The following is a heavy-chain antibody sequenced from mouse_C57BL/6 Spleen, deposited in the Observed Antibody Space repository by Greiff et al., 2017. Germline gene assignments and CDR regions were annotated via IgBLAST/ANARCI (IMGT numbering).Heavy chain of an antibody. CDR2: IWSGGST. V-gene: IGHV2-2*01. Sequence: QVQLQQSGPGLVQPSQSLSITCTVSGFSLTSYGVHWVRQSPGTGLEWLGVIWSGGSTDYNAAFISRLSISKDNSKSQVFFKMNSLQADDTAIYYCARSYYDYDGCAYWGQGTLVTVSA. J-gene: IGHJ3*01. CDR3: ARSYYDYDGCAY. D-gene: IGHD2-4*01. CDR1: GFSLTSYG.